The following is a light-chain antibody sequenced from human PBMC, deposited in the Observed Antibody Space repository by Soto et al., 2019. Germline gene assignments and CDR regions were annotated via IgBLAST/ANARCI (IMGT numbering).Light chain of an antibody. CDR3: QQSHSAPLT. J-gene: IGKJ4*01. Sequence: DIQLTQSPSSLSASIGDRVTITCRASQNIATHLNWYRQKPGKSPRLLIHAASTLESEVESRFSGSGSATDFTLTIASLQTEDFATYYCQQSHSAPLTFGGGTKIEIK. V-gene: IGKV1-39*01. CDR2: AAS. CDR1: QNIATH.